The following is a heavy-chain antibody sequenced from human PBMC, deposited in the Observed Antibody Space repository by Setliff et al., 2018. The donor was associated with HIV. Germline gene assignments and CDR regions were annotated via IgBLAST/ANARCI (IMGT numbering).Heavy chain of an antibody. CDR3: ARDDSIVLVPAITRGDGFDF. V-gene: IGHV4-39*07. J-gene: IGHJ3*01. Sequence: SETLSLTCTVSGGSVGSSSYYWAWIRQPPGKGLEWIGSIYYTGNTKYNPSLEGRVTFSIDTSENQFSLRLASVTAADTAIYYCARDDSIVLVPAITRGDGFDFWGQGRMVTVSS. CDR1: GGSVGSSSYY. CDR2: IYYTGNT. D-gene: IGHD2-2*01.